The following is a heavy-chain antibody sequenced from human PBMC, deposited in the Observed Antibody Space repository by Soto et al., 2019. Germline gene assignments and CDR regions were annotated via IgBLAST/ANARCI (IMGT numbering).Heavy chain of an antibody. V-gene: IGHV1-18*01. D-gene: IGHD3-10*01. Sequence: QVQLVQSGAEVKKPGASVKVSCKASGYTFTSYGISWVRQAPGQGLEWMGWISAYNGNTNYAQKLQGRVTMTTDTSTSTDYMELRSLRSDDTAVYYCARDAPYYYGSGSYGMDVWGQGTTVTVSS. J-gene: IGHJ6*02. CDR2: ISAYNGNT. CDR3: ARDAPYYYGSGSYGMDV. CDR1: GYTFTSYG.